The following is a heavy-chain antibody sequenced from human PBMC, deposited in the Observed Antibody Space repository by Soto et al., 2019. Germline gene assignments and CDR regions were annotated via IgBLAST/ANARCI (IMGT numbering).Heavy chain of an antibody. Sequence: QVQLVQSGAEVKKPGSSVKVSCKASGGTFSSYAISWVRQAPGQGLEWMGGIIPIFGTANYAQKFQGRVTITADESTSIAYMELSSLRSEDTAVYYCARNIVATITRYYYGMDVWGQGTTVTVSS. J-gene: IGHJ6*02. CDR2: IIPIFGTA. V-gene: IGHV1-69*01. CDR3: ARNIVATITRYYYGMDV. D-gene: IGHD5-12*01. CDR1: GGTFSSYA.